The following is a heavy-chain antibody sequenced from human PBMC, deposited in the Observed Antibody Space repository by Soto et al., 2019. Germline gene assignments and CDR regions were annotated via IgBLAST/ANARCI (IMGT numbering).Heavy chain of an antibody. CDR3: VRAAARGDS. CDR1: GFYFSGYW. V-gene: IGHV3-74*01. J-gene: IGHJ4*02. D-gene: IGHD3-10*01. Sequence: GGSLRLSCAASGFYFSGYWMHWVRQVPGKGLVWVSRINTDGSSTLYADSVKGRFTISRDNTKNTPYLQMSSLRAEDMAVYYCVRAAARGDSWGQGTLVTVSS. CDR2: INTDGSST.